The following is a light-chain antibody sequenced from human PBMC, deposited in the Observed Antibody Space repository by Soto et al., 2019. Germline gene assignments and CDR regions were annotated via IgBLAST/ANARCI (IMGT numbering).Light chain of an antibody. Sequence: VLTQSPGTLSLSPGERATLSCRASQRVSSNYLAWYQQKPGQAPRLLISGASSRAAGIPDRFSGSGSGTDFTLTISSLEPEDFAVYYCQQRSNWPPLTFGGGTKVDIK. J-gene: IGKJ4*01. V-gene: IGKV3D-20*02. CDR1: QRVSSNY. CDR3: QQRSNWPPLT. CDR2: GAS.